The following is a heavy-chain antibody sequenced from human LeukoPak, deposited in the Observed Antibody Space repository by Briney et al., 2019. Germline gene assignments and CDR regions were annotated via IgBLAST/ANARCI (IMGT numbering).Heavy chain of an antibody. CDR1: GGFIRSGY. Sequence: SETLSLTCTVSGGFIRSGYCSWIRQPAGKRLEWMGRIYTSGTTNYNPSLKSRVTMSVDTSKNQFSLRLSSLTAADTAVYYCATKHLWSDGFDIWGRGTMVTVSS. V-gene: IGHV4-4*07. CDR2: IYTSGTT. D-gene: IGHD5-18*01. CDR3: ATKHLWSDGFDI. J-gene: IGHJ3*02.